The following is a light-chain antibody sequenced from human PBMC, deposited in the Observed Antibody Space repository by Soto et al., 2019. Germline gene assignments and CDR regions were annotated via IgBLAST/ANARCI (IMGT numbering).Light chain of an antibody. V-gene: IGLV2-11*01. Sequence: QSVLTQPRSVSGSPGQSVTISCTGTSSDVGGYNYVSWYQQHPGKAPKLMIYDVSKRPSGVPDRFSGSKSGNTASLTISGLQAKDEADYHCCSYAGKSYVLGTGTKVTVL. CDR2: DVS. CDR3: CSYAGKSYV. CDR1: SSDVGGYNY. J-gene: IGLJ1*01.